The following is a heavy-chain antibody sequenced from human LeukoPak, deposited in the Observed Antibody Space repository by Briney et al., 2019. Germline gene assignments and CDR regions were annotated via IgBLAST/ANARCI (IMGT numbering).Heavy chain of an antibody. D-gene: IGHD3-10*01. CDR1: GYTFTSYG. V-gene: IGHV1-69*13. J-gene: IGHJ6*02. CDR3: ASRKWFGDAVMDV. CDR2: IIPIFGTA. Sequence: ASVKVSCKASGYTFTSYGISWVRQAPGQGLEWMGGIIPIFGTANYAQKFQGRVTITADESTSTAYMELSSLRSEDTAVYYCASRKWFGDAVMDVWGQGTTVTVSS.